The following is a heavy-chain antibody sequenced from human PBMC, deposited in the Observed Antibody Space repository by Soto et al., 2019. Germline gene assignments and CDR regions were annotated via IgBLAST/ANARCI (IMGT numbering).Heavy chain of an antibody. D-gene: IGHD4-17*01. J-gene: IGHJ4*02. CDR2: IYHSGST. CDR1: GGSISSGGYS. V-gene: IGHV4-30-2*01. Sequence: SETLSLTCAVSGGSISSGGYSWSWIRQPPGKGLEWIGYIYHSGSTYYNPSLKSRVTISVDTSKNQFSLKLSSVTAADTAVYYCARFYGGIFDYWGQGTLVTVSS. CDR3: ARFYGGIFDY.